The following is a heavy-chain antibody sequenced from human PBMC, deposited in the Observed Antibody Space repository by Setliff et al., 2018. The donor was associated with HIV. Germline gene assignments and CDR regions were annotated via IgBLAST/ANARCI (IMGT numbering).Heavy chain of an antibody. J-gene: IGHJ4*02. CDR1: GFTFSTYP. V-gene: IGHV3-48*01. Sequence: PGGSLRLSCAASGFTFSTYPMSWVRQAPGKGLEWISYISSSSSTIYYADSVKGRFTISRDNAKNSLFLQMNSLRAEDTAVYYCARGSRDGYRLPFGYWGQGTLVTSPQ. CDR3: ARGSRDGYRLPFGY. D-gene: IGHD5-12*01. CDR2: ISSSSSTI.